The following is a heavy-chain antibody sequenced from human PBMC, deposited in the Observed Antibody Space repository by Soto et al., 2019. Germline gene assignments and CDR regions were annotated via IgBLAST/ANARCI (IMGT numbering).Heavy chain of an antibody. V-gene: IGHV4-39*01. CDR1: GGSISSSSYY. J-gene: IGHJ4*02. CDR3: ARHRGYYDILTGYYTELNFDY. CDR2: IYYSGST. Sequence: PSETLSLTCTVSGGSISSSSYYWGWIRQPPGKGLEWIGSIYYSGSTCHNPSLKSRVTISVDTSKNQFSLKLSSVTAADTAVYYCARHRGYYDILTGYYTELNFDYWGQGTLVTVSS. D-gene: IGHD3-9*01.